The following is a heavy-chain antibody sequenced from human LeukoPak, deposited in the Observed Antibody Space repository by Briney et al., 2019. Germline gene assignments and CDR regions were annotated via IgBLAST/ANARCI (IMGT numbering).Heavy chain of an antibody. D-gene: IGHD3-22*01. Sequence: ASVKDSCKASGYTFTGYYMHWVRQAPGQGLEWMGWINPNSGGTNYAQKFQGWVTMTRDTSISTAYMELSRLRSDDTAVYYCAREYYYDSSGGDAFDIWGQGTMVTVSS. CDR3: AREYYYDSSGGDAFDI. V-gene: IGHV1-2*04. J-gene: IGHJ3*02. CDR2: INPNSGGT. CDR1: GYTFTGYY.